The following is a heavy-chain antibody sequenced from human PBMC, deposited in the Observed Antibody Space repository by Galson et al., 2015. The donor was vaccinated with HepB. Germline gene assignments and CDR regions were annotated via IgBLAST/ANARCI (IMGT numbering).Heavy chain of an antibody. CDR2: TKSKTDGGTT. CDR1: GFTFSNAW. J-gene: IGHJ6*03. CDR3: TTGFKQATEDYYYYYMDV. Sequence: SLRLSCAASGFTFSNAWMSWVRQAPGKGLEWVGRTKSKTDGGTTDYAAPVKGRFTISRDDSKNTLYLQMNSLKTEDTAVYYCTTGFKQATEDYYYYYMDVWGKGTTVTVSS. D-gene: IGHD5-24*01. V-gene: IGHV3-15*01.